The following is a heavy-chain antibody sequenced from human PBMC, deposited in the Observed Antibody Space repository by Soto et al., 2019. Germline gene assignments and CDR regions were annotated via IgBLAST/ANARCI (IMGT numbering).Heavy chain of an antibody. V-gene: IGHV3-33*01. CDR1: GFIFRNYG. Sequence: QVKVVESGGGVVQPGRSLTLSCAASGFIFRNYGMHWVRQAPGKGLEWLAAMWADGVNKHYADYGKGRFRPSRDNSKNPVYLQINSLRAEDTAVYYCARAQGDIVAAPIENNGLSNRLDSWGQGTLVTVSS. D-gene: IGHD5-12*01. CDR3: ARAQGDIVAAPIENNGLSNRLDS. CDR2: MWADGVNK. J-gene: IGHJ5*01.